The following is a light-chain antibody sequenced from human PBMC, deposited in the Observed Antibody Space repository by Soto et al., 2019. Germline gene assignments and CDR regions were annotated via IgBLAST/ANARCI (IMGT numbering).Light chain of an antibody. CDR2: DVT. CDR1: SSDVGGYNS. V-gene: IGLV2-14*01. J-gene: IGLJ1*01. Sequence: QSVLTQPASVSGSPGQSIAISCTGTSSDVGGYNSVSWYHQYPGKVPKLMIYDVTNRPSGVSDRFSGSKSGNMASLTISGLQAEDEGDYYCSSYTSTGSYVFGTGTKLTVL. CDR3: SSYTSTGSYV.